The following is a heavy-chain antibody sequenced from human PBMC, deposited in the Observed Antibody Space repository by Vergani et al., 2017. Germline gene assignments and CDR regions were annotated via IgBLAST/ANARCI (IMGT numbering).Heavy chain of an antibody. Sequence: EVQLLESGGGLVQPGGSLRLSCAASGFTFSSYAMSWVRQAPGKGLEWVSGISGSGGSTYYADSVKGRVTISRDTSKNTLHLQINNLRVEDTAVYYCARGNYYGSGTYVDPWGQGTLVTVSS. V-gene: IGHV3-23*01. D-gene: IGHD3-10*01. CDR2: ISGSGGST. CDR3: ARGNYYGSGTYVDP. CDR1: GFTFSSYA. J-gene: IGHJ5*02.